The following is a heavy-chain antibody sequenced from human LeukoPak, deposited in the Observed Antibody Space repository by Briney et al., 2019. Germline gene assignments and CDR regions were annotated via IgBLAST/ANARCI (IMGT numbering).Heavy chain of an antibody. D-gene: IGHD3-22*01. Sequence: PGGSLRLSCAASGFTFTNNAMNWVRQAPGKGLEWVSAIYGTGDSTYYADSVKGRFTISRDNSKNALFLQVNSLRAEDTAIYYCAKDYYDSSGYYYGSDYWGQGTLVTVSS. CDR1: GFTFTNNA. CDR2: IYGTGDST. J-gene: IGHJ4*02. V-gene: IGHV3-23*01. CDR3: AKDYYDSSGYYYGSDY.